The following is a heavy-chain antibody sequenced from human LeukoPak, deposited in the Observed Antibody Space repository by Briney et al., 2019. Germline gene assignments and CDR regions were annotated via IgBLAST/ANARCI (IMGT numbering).Heavy chain of an antibody. J-gene: IGHJ5*02. V-gene: IGHV1-2*02. CDR1: GYTFTGYY. D-gene: IGHD6-25*01. CDR3: ARVKLAAVWFDP. CDR2: INPNSGGT. Sequence: ASVKVSCKASGYTFTGYYMHWVRQAPGQGLEWMEWINPNSGGTNYAQKFQGRVTMTRDTSISTAYMELSRLRSDDTAVYYCARVKLAAVWFDPWGQGTLVTVSS.